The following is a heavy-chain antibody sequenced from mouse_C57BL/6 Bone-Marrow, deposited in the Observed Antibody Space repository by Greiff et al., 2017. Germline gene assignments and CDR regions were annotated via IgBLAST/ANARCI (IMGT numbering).Heavy chain of an antibody. J-gene: IGHJ4*01. CDR2: ISDGGSYT. CDR1: GFTFSSYA. V-gene: IGHV5-4*01. Sequence: EVTLMESGGGLVKPGGSLKLSCAASGFTFSSYAMSWVRKTPEKRLEWVATISDGGSYTYYPDNVKGRFTIARDNAKNNLYLQMSHLKSEDTAMYYCARDPGAMDYWGQGTSVTVSS. CDR3: ARDPGAMDY.